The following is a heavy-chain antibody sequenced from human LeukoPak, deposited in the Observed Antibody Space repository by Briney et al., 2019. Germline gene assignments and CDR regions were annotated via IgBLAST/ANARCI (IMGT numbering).Heavy chain of an antibody. V-gene: IGHV1-8*01. D-gene: IGHD3-16*01. CDR2: MNPNSGNT. Sequence: ASVNVSRKPSVYTFTNYDINWVRQAPGQGLEWMGWMNPNSGNTGYAHKFQGRVTITRNTSISTAYMELSSLRSEDTAVYYCARSTWGYMDVWGEGTTVIVAS. J-gene: IGHJ6*03. CDR3: ARSTWGYMDV. CDR1: VYTFTNYD.